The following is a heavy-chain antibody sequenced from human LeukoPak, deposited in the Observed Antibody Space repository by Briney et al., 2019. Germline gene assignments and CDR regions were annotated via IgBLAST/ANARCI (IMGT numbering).Heavy chain of an antibody. CDR2: IHHSGSS. CDR3: ARMPSITRGYFDY. D-gene: IGHD3-10*01. Sequence: PETLSLTCVVSGGSISSNNWWSWVRQPPGKGLEWIGEIHHSGSSNYNPSLKSRVTMSVDKSKRQFSLILNSVTAADTAVYYCARMPSITRGYFDYWGQGTLVTVSS. CDR1: GGSISSNNW. J-gene: IGHJ4*02. V-gene: IGHV4-4*03.